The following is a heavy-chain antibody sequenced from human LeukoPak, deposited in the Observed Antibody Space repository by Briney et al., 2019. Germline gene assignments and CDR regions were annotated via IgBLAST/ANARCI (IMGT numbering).Heavy chain of an antibody. Sequence: ASVKVSCKASGYTFTSYYMHWVRQAPGQGLEWMGIINPSGGSTSYAQKFQGRVTMTRDTSTSTVYMELSSLRSEDTAVYYCARDSYTPGGSRAFDIWGQGTMVTVSS. J-gene: IGHJ3*02. CDR2: INPSGGST. CDR3: ARDSYTPGGSRAFDI. D-gene: IGHD2-15*01. V-gene: IGHV1-46*01. CDR1: GYTFTSYY.